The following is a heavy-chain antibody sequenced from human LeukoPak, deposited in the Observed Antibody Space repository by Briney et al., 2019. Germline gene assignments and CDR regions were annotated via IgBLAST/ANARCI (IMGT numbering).Heavy chain of an antibody. J-gene: IGHJ4*02. V-gene: IGHV3-30*18. CDR3: AKEILLWFGEIPYFDY. CDR2: ISYDGSNK. CDR1: GFTFSSYG. Sequence: PGGSLRLSCAASGFTFSSYGMHWVRQAPGKGLEWVAVISYDGSNKYYADSVKGRSTISRDNSKNTLYLQMNSLRAEDTAVYYCAKEILLWFGEIPYFDYWGQGTLVTVSS. D-gene: IGHD3-10*01.